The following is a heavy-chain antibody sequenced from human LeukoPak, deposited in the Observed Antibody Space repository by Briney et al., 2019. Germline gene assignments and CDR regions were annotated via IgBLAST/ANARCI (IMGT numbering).Heavy chain of an antibody. D-gene: IGHD2-15*01. J-gene: IGHJ5*02. V-gene: IGHV4-39*07. Sequence: SETLPLTCTVSSGSIRSHGYFWGWIRQPPGKGLERIGTIYYSGSTYYNRSLKSRVTISVDTSKNQFSLKLSSVTAADTAVYYCARDIKCSGGSCALNWFDPWGQGTLVTVSS. CDR2: IYYSGST. CDR1: SGSIRSHGYF. CDR3: ARDIKCSGGSCALNWFDP.